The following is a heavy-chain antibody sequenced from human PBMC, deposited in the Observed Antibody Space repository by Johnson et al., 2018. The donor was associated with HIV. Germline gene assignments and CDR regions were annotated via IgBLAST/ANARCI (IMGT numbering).Heavy chain of an antibody. CDR3: ASGVTARAPLLI. CDR2: ISYDGSNK. Sequence: QVQLVESGGGVVQPGRSLRLSCAASGFTFSSYAMHWVRQAPGKGLEWVALISYDGSNKYYADSVKGRFTFSRDHSKNTLYLQMNSLRAEDTAMYYCASGVTARAPLLIWGQGTMVTVSS. D-gene: IGHD6-6*01. J-gene: IGHJ3*02. V-gene: IGHV3-30*04. CDR1: GFTFSSYA.